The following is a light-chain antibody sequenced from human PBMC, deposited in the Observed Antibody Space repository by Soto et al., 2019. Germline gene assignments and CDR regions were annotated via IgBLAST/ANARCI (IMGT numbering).Light chain of an antibody. CDR2: TND. J-gene: IGLJ3*02. V-gene: IGLV1-44*01. CDR1: RSNFGSNP. CDR3: AAWDDSLSAWV. Sequence: QSVLTQPPSASGTAGQRVTISCSGSRSNFGSNPVNWYQQLPGAAPKLLIYTNDQRPSRVPDRFSGSKSGTSASLAISGLQSDDEADYYCAAWDDSLSAWVFGGGTQLTVL.